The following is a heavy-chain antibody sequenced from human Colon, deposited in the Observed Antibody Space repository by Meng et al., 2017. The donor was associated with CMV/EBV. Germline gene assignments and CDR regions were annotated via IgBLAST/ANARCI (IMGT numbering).Heavy chain of an antibody. CDR2: TNSDGSKR. CDR3: VRDGWGADVFDV. Sequence: GGSLKISCAASGFTFSPHWMHWVRQAPGKGLVWISRTNSDGSKRVYADSVKGRFTISRDNANNTLYLQMNSLGAEDTAIYYCVRDGWGADVFDVWGQGTMVTVSS. J-gene: IGHJ3*01. D-gene: IGHD2-2*03. CDR1: GFTFSPHW. V-gene: IGHV3-74*01.